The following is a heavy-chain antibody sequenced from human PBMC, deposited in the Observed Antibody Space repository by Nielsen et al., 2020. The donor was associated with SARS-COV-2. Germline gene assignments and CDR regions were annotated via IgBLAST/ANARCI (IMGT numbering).Heavy chain of an antibody. Sequence: SVKVSCKASGYTFTSYGISWVRQAPGQGLEWMGRIIPILGIANYAQKFQGRVTITADKSTSTAYMELSSLRSEDTAVYYCARSKQQLVQSVWFDPWGQGTLVTVSS. CDR3: ARSKQQLVQSVWFDP. V-gene: IGHV1-69*04. D-gene: IGHD6-13*01. CDR1: GYTFTSYG. J-gene: IGHJ5*02. CDR2: IIPILGIA.